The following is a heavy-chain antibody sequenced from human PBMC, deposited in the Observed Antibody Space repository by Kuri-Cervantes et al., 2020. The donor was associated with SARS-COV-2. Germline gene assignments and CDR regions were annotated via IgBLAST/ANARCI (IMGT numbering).Heavy chain of an antibody. CDR1: GFTFSSYS. CDR2: ISSSSSYI. CDR3: ARDLGEIQLQTPLADY. V-gene: IGHV3-21*01. J-gene: IGHJ4*02. Sequence: GESLKISCAASGFTFSSYSMNWVRQAPGKGLEWVSSISSSSSYIYYADSVKGRFTISRDNAKNSLYLQMNSLRAEDTAVYYCARDLGEIQLQTPLADYWGQRTLVTVSS. D-gene: IGHD5-18*01.